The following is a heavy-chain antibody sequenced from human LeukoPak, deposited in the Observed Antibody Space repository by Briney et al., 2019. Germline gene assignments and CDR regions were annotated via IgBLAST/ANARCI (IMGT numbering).Heavy chain of an antibody. J-gene: IGHJ4*02. D-gene: IGHD5-12*01. V-gene: IGHV3-7*01. CDR2: MKQDGSEK. CDR1: GINFRGYW. Sequence: PGGSLRLSCAVSGINFRGYWMAWVRQAPGKGLEWVANMKQDGSEKYYVDSVKGRFTISRDNAKNSLCLEMNSLRVEDTAVYYCARDLGHTGYDLYDYWGQGTLVTVS. CDR3: ARDLGHTGYDLYDY.